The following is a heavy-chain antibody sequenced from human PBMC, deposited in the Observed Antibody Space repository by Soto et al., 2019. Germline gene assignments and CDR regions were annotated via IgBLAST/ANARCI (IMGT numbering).Heavy chain of an antibody. Sequence: QVQLVQSGAEVKKPGSSVRVSCKASGGTLRNYGISWVRQAPGQGLEWMGGIIPVFGTANYAQKXXXXXTXTADESTSTVYMDVTSLRSEDTAVYYCSRGDATKIVVTTYYGMDVWGXGXXVTVSS. D-gene: IGHD4-17*01. CDR1: GGTLRNYG. J-gene: IGHJ6*04. CDR2: IIPVFGTA. V-gene: IGHV1-69*12. CDR3: SRGDATKIVVTTYYGMDV.